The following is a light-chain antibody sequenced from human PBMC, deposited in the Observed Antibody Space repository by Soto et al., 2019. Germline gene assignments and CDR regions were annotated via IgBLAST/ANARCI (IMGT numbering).Light chain of an antibody. CDR3: QQYGSSPIT. V-gene: IGKV3-20*01. Sequence: EIVLTQSPGNLSLSPGERPTLSCRASQSVSSSYLAWYQQKHGQXPRLLIYGASSRATGIPDRFSGSGSGTDFTLTISRLEPEDFAVYYCQQYGSSPITFGQGARLEIK. CDR1: QSVSSSY. J-gene: IGKJ5*01. CDR2: GAS.